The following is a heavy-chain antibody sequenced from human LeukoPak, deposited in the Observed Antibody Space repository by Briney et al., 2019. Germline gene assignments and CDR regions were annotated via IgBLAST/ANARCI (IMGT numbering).Heavy chain of an antibody. CDR3: ARERRYCSGGNCYSGLDY. D-gene: IGHD2-15*01. V-gene: IGHV3-53*01. J-gene: IGHJ4*02. CDR2: IHSGGTT. CDR1: GFTVSSNY. Sequence: GGSLRLSCAVSGFTVSSNYMSWVRQAPGKGLEWVSLIHSGGTTDYADSVKDRFTISRDYSKNTVNLQINSLRAEDTAVYHCARERRYCSGGNCYSGLDYWGQGTLVTVSS.